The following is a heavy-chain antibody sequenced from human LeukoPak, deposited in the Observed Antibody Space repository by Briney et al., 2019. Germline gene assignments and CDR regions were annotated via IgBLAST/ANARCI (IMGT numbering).Heavy chain of an antibody. CDR2: ISSSGSTI. J-gene: IGHJ4*02. V-gene: IGHV3-11*04. CDR3: ARDRVGAYEFDY. D-gene: IGHD1-26*01. CDR1: GFTFSDYY. Sequence: GGSLRLSCAASGFTFSDYYMSWIRQTPGKGLEWVSDISSSGSTIYYADSVKGRFTISRDNAKNSLYLRMDSLRAEDTAVYYCARDRVGAYEFDYWGQGTLVTVSS.